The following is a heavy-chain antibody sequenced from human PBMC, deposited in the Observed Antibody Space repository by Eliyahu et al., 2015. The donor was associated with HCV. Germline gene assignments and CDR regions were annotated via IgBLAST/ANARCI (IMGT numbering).Heavy chain of an antibody. V-gene: IGHV3-30*02. Sequence: QVQLVESGGGVVQPGGSLRLSCAASGFXFSSXGXXWVRQAPGKGXEWVAFIXYDGSNKYYADSVKGRFTISRDNSKNTLYLQMNSLRAEDTAVYYCAKLLEPSYGDYFYWGQGTLVTVSS. CDR3: AKLLEPSYGDYFY. J-gene: IGHJ4*02. CDR1: GFXFSSXG. D-gene: IGHD4-17*01. CDR2: IXYDGSNK.